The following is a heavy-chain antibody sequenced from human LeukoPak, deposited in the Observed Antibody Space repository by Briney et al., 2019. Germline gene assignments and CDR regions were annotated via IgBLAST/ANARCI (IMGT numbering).Heavy chain of an antibody. J-gene: IGHJ4*02. Sequence: SVKVSCKASGGTFSSYAISWVRQAPGQGLEWMGGIIPIFDIANYAQKFQGRVTITADKSTSTAYMELSSLRSEDTAVYYCARDGRGYSDYDFRYFAYWGQGTLVTVSS. CDR2: IIPIFDIA. V-gene: IGHV1-69*10. CDR3: ARDGRGYSDYDFRYFAY. CDR1: GGTFSSYA. D-gene: IGHD5-12*01.